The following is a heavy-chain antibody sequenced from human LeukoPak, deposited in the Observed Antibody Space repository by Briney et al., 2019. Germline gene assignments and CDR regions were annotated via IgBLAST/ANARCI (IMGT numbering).Heavy chain of an antibody. Sequence: PSETLSLTCTVSGGSISNYYWSWIRQPAGKGLEWIGRIYTSGSTNYNPSLKSRITMSVDTAKNQFSLKVTSVTAADAAVYYCARDGRGGYNHGFGYWGQGTLVTVSS. D-gene: IGHD5-18*01. CDR1: GGSISNYY. CDR2: IYTSGST. V-gene: IGHV4-4*07. J-gene: IGHJ4*02. CDR3: ARDGRGGYNHGFGY.